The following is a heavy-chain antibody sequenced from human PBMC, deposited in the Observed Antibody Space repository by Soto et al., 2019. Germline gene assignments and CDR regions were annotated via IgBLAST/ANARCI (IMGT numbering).Heavy chain of an antibody. D-gene: IGHD2-15*01. V-gene: IGHV2-5*02. J-gene: IGHJ4*02. CDR1: GFSVSTRGVG. CDR2: IYWDGDD. Sequence: ITLKESGPALVKPTQTLTMTCTVSGFSVSTRGVGVGWIRQPPGKALEWVALIYWDGDDRYSPSLKSRLTITRDTGKNLVVLTMTNMDPADTATYYSARQHSGGRVFDYWGQGTLVTVSS. CDR3: ARQHSGGRVFDY.